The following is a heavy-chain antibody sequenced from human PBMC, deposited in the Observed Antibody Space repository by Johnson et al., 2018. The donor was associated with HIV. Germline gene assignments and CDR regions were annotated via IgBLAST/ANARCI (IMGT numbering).Heavy chain of an antibody. Sequence: QVQLVESGGGVVQPGRSLRLSCAASGFTFSTYGMHWVRQAPGKGLDWVAVMWYDGSNKYYADYVKGRFTISRDTSKNTLYLQMNSLRAEDTAVYDCARDIVVVVAANDAFDIWGQGTMVTVSS. CDR2: MWYDGSNK. J-gene: IGHJ3*02. D-gene: IGHD2-15*01. V-gene: IGHV3-33*01. CDR1: GFTFSTYG. CDR3: ARDIVVVVAANDAFDI.